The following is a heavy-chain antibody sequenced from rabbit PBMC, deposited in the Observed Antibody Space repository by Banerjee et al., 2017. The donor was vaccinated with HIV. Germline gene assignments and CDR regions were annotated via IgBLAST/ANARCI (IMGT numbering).Heavy chain of an antibody. CDR3: ARWTGYDDYGYPL. CDR1: GFSFSSSYY. V-gene: IGHV1S45*01. CDR2: IGVGVSDST. J-gene: IGHJ6*01. Sequence: QEQLVESGGGLVQPEGSLTLTCTASGFSFSSSYYMCWVRQAPGKGLEWIGCIGVGVSDSTYYASWAKGRFTISKTSSTMVTLQMTSLTAADTATYFCARWTGYDDYGYPLWGPGTLVTVS. D-gene: IGHD6-1*01.